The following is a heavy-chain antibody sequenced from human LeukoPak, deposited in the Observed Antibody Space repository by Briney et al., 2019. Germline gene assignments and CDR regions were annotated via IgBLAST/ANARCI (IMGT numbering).Heavy chain of an antibody. J-gene: IGHJ4*02. D-gene: IGHD2-15*01. CDR1: GFTFSSYW. V-gene: IGHV3-7*01. CDR2: IKQEGSEK. CDR3: ARHEDIVDVVAATD. Sequence: GGSLRLSCAASGFTFSSYWMSWVRQAPGKGLEWVANIKQEGSEKYYVDSVKGRFTISRDNAKDSLYLQMNSLRAEDTAVYYCARHEDIVDVVAATDWGQGTLVTVSS.